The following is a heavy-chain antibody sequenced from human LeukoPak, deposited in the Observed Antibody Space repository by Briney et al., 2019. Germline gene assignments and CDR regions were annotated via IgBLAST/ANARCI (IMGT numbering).Heavy chain of an antibody. CDR2: IYYSGST. Sequence: SETLSLTCTVSSGSISSYYWSWIRQPPGKGLEWIGYIYYSGSTNYNPSLKSRVTISVDTSKNQFSLRLSSVTAADTAVYYCARSHAPYYDSRKAAAQRHGFDIWGQGTMVTVSS. J-gene: IGHJ3*02. CDR3: ARSHAPYYDSRKAAAQRHGFDI. V-gene: IGHV4-59*08. CDR1: SGSISSYY. D-gene: IGHD3-22*01.